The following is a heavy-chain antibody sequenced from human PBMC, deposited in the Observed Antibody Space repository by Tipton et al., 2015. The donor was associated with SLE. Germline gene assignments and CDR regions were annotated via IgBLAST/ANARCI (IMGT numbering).Heavy chain of an antibody. Sequence: TLSLTYSVSGGLINSGYWSWIRQSAGKGLEWVGHIFSSGNTNYNPSLKSRVTISVDTSKNQFSLKLTSVTAADTAVYYCARIRSNLNWFDPWGQGTLVTVSS. D-gene: IGHD4-11*01. V-gene: IGHV4-4*07. J-gene: IGHJ5*02. CDR3: ARIRSNLNWFDP. CDR1: GGLINSGY. CDR2: IFSSGNT.